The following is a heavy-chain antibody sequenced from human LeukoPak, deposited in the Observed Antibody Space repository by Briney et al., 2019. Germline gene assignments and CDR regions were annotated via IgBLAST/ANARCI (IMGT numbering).Heavy chain of an antibody. V-gene: IGHV3-7*04. J-gene: IGHJ4*02. CDR1: GFTFSSHW. Sequence: PGGSLRLSCAASGFTFSSHWMTWVRQAPGKGLEWVANIKQDGSEKYNVDSVKGRFIISRDNTKNSLYLQMNSLRVEDTAVYYCAGGLIGFWSGSPTDYWGQGTLVTVSS. D-gene: IGHD3-3*01. CDR3: AGGLIGFWSGSPTDY. CDR2: IKQDGSEK.